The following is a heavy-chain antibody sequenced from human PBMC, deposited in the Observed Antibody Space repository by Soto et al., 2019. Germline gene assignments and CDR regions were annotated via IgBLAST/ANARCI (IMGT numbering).Heavy chain of an antibody. CDR2: ISYDGNNK. Sequence: PWWSLRLSCEASVFIFSDFGMHWFRQAPGKGLEWVAVISYDGNNKYYAQSVKGRFTISRDNSKNTLFLNMDSLRPEDTAVYHCVKGDLDTAVVNSPDAFDFWGPGTMVTVSS. CDR1: VFIFSDFG. D-gene: IGHD5-18*01. J-gene: IGHJ3*01. V-gene: IGHV3-30*18. CDR3: VKGDLDTAVVNSPDAFDF.